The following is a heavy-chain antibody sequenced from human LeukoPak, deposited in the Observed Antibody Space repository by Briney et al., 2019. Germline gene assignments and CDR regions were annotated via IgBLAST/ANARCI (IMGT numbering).Heavy chain of an antibody. J-gene: IGHJ5*02. Sequence: SETLSLTCTVSGASSSSSAYYWSWIRQPPGKGLEWLAYMSYNGNTAYNPSLESRITVSVDPSKNEISLSLSSVTAADTAVYYCAGTSQGDDFWTSWFDPWGQGILVTVSS. CDR3: AGTSQGDDFWTSWFDP. D-gene: IGHD3-3*01. CDR2: MSYNGNT. V-gene: IGHV4-30-4*08. CDR1: GASSSSSAYY.